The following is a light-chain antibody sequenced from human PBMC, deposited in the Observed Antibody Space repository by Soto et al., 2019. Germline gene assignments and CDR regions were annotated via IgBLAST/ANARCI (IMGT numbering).Light chain of an antibody. J-gene: IGLJ7*01. CDR3: QTWGTGSAIVV. CDR1: SGHSNYA. CDR2: VNSGGSH. Sequence: QLVLTQSPSACAFLGASVKLTCTLSSGHSNYAIAWHQQQPEKGPRYLMKVNSGGSHIKGDGIPDRFSGSSSGAERYLFISSLQSEDEADYYCQTWGTGSAIVVFGGGTQLTVL. V-gene: IGLV4-69*01.